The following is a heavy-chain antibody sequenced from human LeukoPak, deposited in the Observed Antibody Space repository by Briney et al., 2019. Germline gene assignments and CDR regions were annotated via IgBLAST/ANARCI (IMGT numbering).Heavy chain of an antibody. D-gene: IGHD3-9*01. Sequence: GGSLRLSCAASGFTFSSYAMHWVRQAPGKGLEWVAVISYDGSNKYYADSVKGRFTISRDNSKNTLYLQMNSLRAEDTAVYYCARDPLLRYFDWFDAFDIWGQGTMVTVSS. V-gene: IGHV3-30-3*01. J-gene: IGHJ3*02. CDR2: ISYDGSNK. CDR3: ARDPLLRYFDWFDAFDI. CDR1: GFTFSSYA.